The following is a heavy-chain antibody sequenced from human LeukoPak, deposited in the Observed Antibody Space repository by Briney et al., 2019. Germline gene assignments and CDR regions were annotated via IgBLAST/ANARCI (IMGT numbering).Heavy chain of an antibody. CDR2: MNPNTANT. CDR3: ARGNPMGWGRWFDP. V-gene: IGHV1-8*02. Sequence: ASVKVSCKASGYTFTGYYMHWVRQATGQGPEWMGWMNPNTANTGFAQKFQGRVTMTRNTSINTAYMELSSLRSEDTAVYYCARGNPMGWGRWFDPWGQGTLVTVSS. J-gene: IGHJ5*02. CDR1: GYTFTGYY. D-gene: IGHD3-16*01.